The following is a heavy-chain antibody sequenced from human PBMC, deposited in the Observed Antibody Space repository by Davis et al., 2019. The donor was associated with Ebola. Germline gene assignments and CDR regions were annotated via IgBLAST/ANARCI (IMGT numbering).Heavy chain of an antibody. CDR2: IHYSGTT. Sequence: SETLSLTCTVSGGSISSGGYYWSWIRQHPGKGLEWIGNIHYSGTTYYNPSLKSRVTISVDKSKNQFSLKLSSVTAANTAVYYCARNGADQIYYYYYMDVWGKGTTVTVSS. CDR3: ARNGADQIYYYYYMDV. CDR1: GGSISSGGYY. J-gene: IGHJ6*03. V-gene: IGHV4-31*03.